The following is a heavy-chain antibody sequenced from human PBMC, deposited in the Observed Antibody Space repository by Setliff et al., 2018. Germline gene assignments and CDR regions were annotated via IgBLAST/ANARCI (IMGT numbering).Heavy chain of an antibody. CDR3: AKFGPLDLTGDWAFDN. Sequence: SETLSLTCAVYGDSFSDYYWSWIRQPPGKGLEWFGEINHSGSGDYNPSFKGRVTISVDTSKKQFSLKLSSVTAADTAVYYCAKFGPLDLTGDWAFDNWGQGTLVTVSS. CDR2: INHSGSG. D-gene: IGHD7-27*01. J-gene: IGHJ4*02. V-gene: IGHV4-34*01. CDR1: GDSFSDYY.